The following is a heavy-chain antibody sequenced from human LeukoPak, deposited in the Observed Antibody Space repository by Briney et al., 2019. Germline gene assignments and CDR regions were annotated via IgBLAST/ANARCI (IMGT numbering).Heavy chain of an antibody. Sequence: GGSLRLSCAASGFTFSGSALHWVRQASGKGLEWVGRIRSTANGYATAYAASVKGRFTISRDDSKNTAYLQMDSLRAEDTAVYYCAKNPREAHYYYYYYMDVWGKGTTVTVSS. V-gene: IGHV3-73*01. CDR1: GFTFSGSA. J-gene: IGHJ6*03. CDR2: IRSTANGYAT. CDR3: AKNPREAHYYYYYYMDV.